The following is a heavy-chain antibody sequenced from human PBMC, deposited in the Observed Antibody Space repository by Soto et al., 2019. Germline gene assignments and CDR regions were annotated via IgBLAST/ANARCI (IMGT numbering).Heavy chain of an antibody. V-gene: IGHV3-23*01. CDR2: ISGSGGST. CDR3: AKSVVTVAGRGAFDI. CDR1: GGSISSGGYY. J-gene: IGHJ3*02. D-gene: IGHD3-10*01. Sequence: VQLQESGPGLVKPSQTLSLTCTVSGGSISSGGYYWSWIRQHPGKGLEWVSAISGSGGSTYYADSGKGRFTISRDNSKNTLYLQMNSLRAEDTAVYYCAKSVVTVAGRGAFDIWGQGTMVTVSS.